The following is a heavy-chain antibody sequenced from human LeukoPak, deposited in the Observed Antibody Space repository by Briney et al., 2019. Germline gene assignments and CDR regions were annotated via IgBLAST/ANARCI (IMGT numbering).Heavy chain of an antibody. CDR2: INWNGGST. D-gene: IGHD3-3*01. CDR3: ARDYDFWSGSPSYMDV. Sequence: PGGSLRLSCAASGFTFDDYGMSWVRQAPGKGLEWVSGINWNGGSTGYADSVKGRFTISRDNAKNSLYLQMNSLRAEDTALYYCARDYDFWSGSPSYMDVGGKGPTVTVSS. J-gene: IGHJ6*03. V-gene: IGHV3-20*04. CDR1: GFTFDDYG.